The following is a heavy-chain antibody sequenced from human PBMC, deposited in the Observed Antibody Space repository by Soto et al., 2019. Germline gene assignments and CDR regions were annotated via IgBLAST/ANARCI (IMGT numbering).Heavy chain of an antibody. CDR1: GESLSGGVDY. CDR2: VFHTGRT. V-gene: IGHV4-31*03. J-gene: IGHJ4*01. D-gene: IGHD4-17*01. Sequence: QVVLQESGPGLLKPSQTLSLTCTVSGESLSGGVDYWGWIRQSSGGGLEWIGYVFHTGRTSYNPSLKSRVTISADTSKNQFSLRLTSLTAADTAVYYCAKTTAGRGYFDPWGHGSPVTVSS. CDR3: AKTTAGRGYFDP.